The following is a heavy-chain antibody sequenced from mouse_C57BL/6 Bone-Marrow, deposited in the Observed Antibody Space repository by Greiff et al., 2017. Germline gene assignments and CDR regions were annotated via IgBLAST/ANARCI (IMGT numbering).Heavy chain of an antibody. D-gene: IGHD2-3*01. CDR2: IHPNSGST. J-gene: IGHJ2*01. CDR3: AIFCDEDYYFDY. CDR1: GYTFTSYW. Sequence: QVQLKQPGAELVKPGASVKLSCKASGYTFTSYWMHWVKQRPGQGLEWIGMIHPNSGSTNYNEKFKGKGTLTVDKSSSTAYMQLSSLTSDDSAVYDCAIFCDEDYYFDYWGQGTTLTVSS. V-gene: IGHV1-64*01.